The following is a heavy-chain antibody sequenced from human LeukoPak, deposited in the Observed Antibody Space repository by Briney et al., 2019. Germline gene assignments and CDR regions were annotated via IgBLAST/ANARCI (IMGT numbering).Heavy chain of an antibody. V-gene: IGHV3-74*01. CDR3: ARESAADGAD. J-gene: IGHJ4*02. CDR2: INSDGSSR. D-gene: IGHD6-13*01. CDR1: GFTFSSSW. Sequence: PGGSLRLSCAASGFTFSSSWMDWVRQAPGKGLVWVSRINSDGSSRGYAASVKRRFTISRDNAKNTVYLQMNSLRAEDTAVYFCARESAADGADWGQGTLVTVSS.